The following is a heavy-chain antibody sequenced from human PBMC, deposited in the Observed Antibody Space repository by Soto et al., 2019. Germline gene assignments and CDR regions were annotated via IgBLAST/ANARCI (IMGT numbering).Heavy chain of an antibody. CDR1: GDSASSNSAA. D-gene: IGHD6-13*01. J-gene: IGHJ4*02. V-gene: IGHV6-1*01. CDR2: TYYGSKWYN. Sequence: PSQTLSLTCAISGDSASSNSAAWNWTRQSPSRGLEWLGRTYYGSKWYNDYAVSVRSRITINPDTSKNPFSLQLNSVTPEDTAVYLCARGPSPGSSSWYDYWGQGTLVTVSS. CDR3: ARGPSPGSSSWYDY.